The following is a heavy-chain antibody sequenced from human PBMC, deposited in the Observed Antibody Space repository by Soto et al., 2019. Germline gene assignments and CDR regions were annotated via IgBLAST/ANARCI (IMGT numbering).Heavy chain of an antibody. D-gene: IGHD2-8*01. J-gene: IGHJ6*02. CDR3: AKNGQPPYYYYGLDV. V-gene: IGHV1-18*01. Sequence: QGHLVQSGAEVKKPGASVKVSCKASGYTFTRYGISWVRQAPGQGLEWMGWISGYNGDTNYAQNLKDRVTMTMDTSTNTAYMELRGLTSDDTAVYYCAKNGQPPYYYYGLDVWGQGTTVTVSS. CDR2: ISGYNGDT. CDR1: GYTFTRYG.